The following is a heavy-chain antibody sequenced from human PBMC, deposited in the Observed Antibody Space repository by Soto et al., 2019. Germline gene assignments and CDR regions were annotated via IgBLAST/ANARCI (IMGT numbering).Heavy chain of an antibody. CDR2: IYYSGST. Sequence: SETLSLTCTVSGGSISSGDYYWSWIRQPPGKGPEWIGYIYYSGSTYYNPSLKSRVTISVDTSKNQFSLKLSSVTAADTAVYYCARSHYDYVWGSSPSFDYWGQGTLVTVSS. CDR3: ARSHYDYVWGSSPSFDY. D-gene: IGHD3-16*01. J-gene: IGHJ4*02. CDR1: GGSISSGDYY. V-gene: IGHV4-30-4*01.